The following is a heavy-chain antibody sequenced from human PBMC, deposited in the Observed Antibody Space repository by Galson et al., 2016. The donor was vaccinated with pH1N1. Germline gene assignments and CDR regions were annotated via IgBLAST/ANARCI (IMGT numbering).Heavy chain of an antibody. CDR3: IRDLGRLRDY. CDR1: GYIFTSDY. Sequence: SVKVSCKASGYIFTSDYFHWVRQAPGQGLEWMGVIDPSNGGTTFAQKLQGLVTMTRDTSTNTVYMELSGLKSEDTAVYFCIRDLGRLRDYWGQGTLVTVSS. D-gene: IGHD7-27*01. J-gene: IGHJ4*02. V-gene: IGHV1-46*04. CDR2: IDPSNGGT.